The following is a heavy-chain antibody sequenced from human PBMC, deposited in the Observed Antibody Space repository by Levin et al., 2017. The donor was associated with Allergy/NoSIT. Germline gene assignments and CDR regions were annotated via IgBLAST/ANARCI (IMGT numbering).Heavy chain of an antibody. D-gene: IGHD5-24*01. J-gene: IGHJ6*02. Sequence: KSGGSLRLSCAASGFTFSSYSMNWVRQAPGKGLEWVSSISSSSSYIYYADSVKGRFTISRDNAKNSLYLQMNSLRAEDTAVYYCARDGYSYYYYYGMDVWGQGTTVTVSS. CDR1: GFTFSSYS. V-gene: IGHV3-21*01. CDR3: ARDGYSYYYYYGMDV. CDR2: ISSSSSYI.